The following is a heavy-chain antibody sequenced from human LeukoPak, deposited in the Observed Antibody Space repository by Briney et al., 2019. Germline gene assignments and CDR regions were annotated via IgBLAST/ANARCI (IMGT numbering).Heavy chain of an antibody. Sequence: GRSLGLLCAASGFILRDYYMSWIRQAPGKGLKCVSYSSSSGSTIYYADSVKSRFAISRDNAKNSLYLQMNGLRAEDTAVYYCARRRDFIDYWGQGTLVTVSS. CDR3: ARRRDFIDY. J-gene: IGHJ4*02. CDR2: SSSSGSTI. D-gene: IGHD3/OR15-3a*01. CDR1: GFILRDYY. V-gene: IGHV3-11*01.